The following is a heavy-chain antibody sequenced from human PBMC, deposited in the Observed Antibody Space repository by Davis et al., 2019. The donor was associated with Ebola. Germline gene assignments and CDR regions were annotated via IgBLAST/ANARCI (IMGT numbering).Heavy chain of an antibody. J-gene: IGHJ6*02. CDR1: GFTFDDYA. V-gene: IGHV3-9*01. CDR2: ISWNSGSI. CDR3: AKDVTGTLYGMDV. D-gene: IGHD1-20*01. Sequence: PGGSLRLSCAASGFTFDDYAMHWVRQAPGKGLEWVSGISWNSGSIGYADSVKGRFTISRDNAKNSLYLQMNSLRAEDTALYYCAKDVTGTLYGMDVWGQGTTVTVSS.